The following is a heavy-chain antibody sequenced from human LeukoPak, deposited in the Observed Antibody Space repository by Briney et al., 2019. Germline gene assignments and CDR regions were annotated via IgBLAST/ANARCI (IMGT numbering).Heavy chain of an antibody. CDR2: IYYSGST. D-gene: IGHD1-26*01. CDR3: AKSGGYGLIDY. Sequence: SETLSLTCVVSGVSISSSYYYWGWIRQPPGKGLEWIGSIYYSGSTYYNSSLKSRVTISIDTSKNQVSLNLTSMTAADTAVYYCAKSGGYGLIDYWGQGTLVTVSS. CDR1: GVSISSSYYY. V-gene: IGHV4-39*01. J-gene: IGHJ4*01.